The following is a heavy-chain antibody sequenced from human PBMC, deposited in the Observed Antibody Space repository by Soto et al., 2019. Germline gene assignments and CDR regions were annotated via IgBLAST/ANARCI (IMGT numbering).Heavy chain of an antibody. D-gene: IGHD1-7*01. CDR2: ISSGNGDT. CDR3: ARVKTGASGAFDI. J-gene: IGHJ3*02. Sequence: ASVKVSCKASGYTFTTYALHWLRQAPGQRLEWMGWISSGNGDTKYAQKLQGRVTMTRDTSTSTASMELRSLRSEDTAVYYCARVKTGASGAFDIWGQGTMVTVSS. CDR1: GYTFTTYA. V-gene: IGHV1-3*01.